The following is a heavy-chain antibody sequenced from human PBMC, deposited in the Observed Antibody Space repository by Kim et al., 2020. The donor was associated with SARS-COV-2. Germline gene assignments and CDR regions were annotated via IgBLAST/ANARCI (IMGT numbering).Heavy chain of an antibody. D-gene: IGHD2-15*01. Sequence: SETLSLTCTVSGGSISSYYWSWIRQPPGKGLEWIGYIYYSGSTNYNPSLKSRVTISVDTSKNQFSLKLSSVTAADTAVYYCARSSDVVVVAATPHDAFD. CDR1: GGSISSYY. CDR2: IYYSGST. CDR3: ARSSDVVVVAATPHDAFD. J-gene: IGHJ3*02. V-gene: IGHV4-59*08.